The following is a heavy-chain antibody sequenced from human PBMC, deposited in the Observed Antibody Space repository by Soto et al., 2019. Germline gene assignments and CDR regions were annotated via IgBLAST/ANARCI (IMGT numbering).Heavy chain of an antibody. Sequence: EVQLLESGGGLVQPGGSLRLSCAASGFTFSSYAMSWVRQAPGKGLEWVSGISGSGTTTYYADSVKGRFTISRDNSKNTMYRQMNSLRAEDTAVYYCAKDLAGATRGRFDYWGQGTLVTVSS. CDR1: GFTFSSYA. CDR2: ISGSGTTT. D-gene: IGHD1-26*01. CDR3: AKDLAGATRGRFDY. J-gene: IGHJ4*02. V-gene: IGHV3-23*01.